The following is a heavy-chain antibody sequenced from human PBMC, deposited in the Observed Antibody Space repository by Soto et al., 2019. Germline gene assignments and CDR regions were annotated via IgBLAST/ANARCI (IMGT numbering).Heavy chain of an antibody. J-gene: IGHJ6*02. D-gene: IGHD5-12*01. Sequence: QVQLVESGGGVVQPGRSLRLSCAASGFTFSSYGMHWVRQAPGKGLEWVAVIWYDGSNKYYADSVKGRFTISRDNSQNTLYLQMNSLRAEDTAVYYCARERPTLRYYYYGMDVWGQGTTVTVSS. CDR1: GFTFSSYG. V-gene: IGHV3-33*01. CDR3: ARERPTLRYYYYGMDV. CDR2: IWYDGSNK.